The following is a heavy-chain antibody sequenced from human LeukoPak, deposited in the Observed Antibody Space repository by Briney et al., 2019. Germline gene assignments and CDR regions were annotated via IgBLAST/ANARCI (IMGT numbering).Heavy chain of an antibody. Sequence: GGSLRLSCAASGFTFSSYAMSWVRQAPGKGLEWVSTISGSGGSTYYAVSMKGRFTISRDNSKNTLYLQMNSLRAEDTAVYYCAKHGYNWNDVLDYWGQGTLVTVSS. CDR3: AKHGYNWNDVLDY. CDR2: ISGSGGST. V-gene: IGHV3-23*01. D-gene: IGHD1-20*01. J-gene: IGHJ4*02. CDR1: GFTFSSYA.